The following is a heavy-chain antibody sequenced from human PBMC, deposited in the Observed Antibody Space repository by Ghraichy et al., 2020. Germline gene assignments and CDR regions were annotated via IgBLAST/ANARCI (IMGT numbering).Heavy chain of an antibody. Sequence: GGSLRLSCAASGFTFSSYGMHWVRLTPGKGLEWVAVISNDGNSKFYADSVKGRFTISRDNSENTLSLQMNSLRNEDTAVYYCAKDRLRASGKYNHAFDIWGQGTMVTVSS. V-gene: IGHV3-30*18. J-gene: IGHJ3*02. CDR3: AKDRLRASGKYNHAFDI. CDR1: GFTFSSYG. CDR2: ISNDGNSK. D-gene: IGHD3-10*01.